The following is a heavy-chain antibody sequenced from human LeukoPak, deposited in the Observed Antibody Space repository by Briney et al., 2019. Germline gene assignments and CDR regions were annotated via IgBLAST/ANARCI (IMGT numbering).Heavy chain of an antibody. CDR2: IKSKTDGGTT. CDR1: GFTLSNAW. Sequence: GGSLRLSCAASGFTLSNAWMSWVRQAPGEGLEWVGRIKSKTDGGTTDYAAPVKGRFTISRDDSKNTLYLQMNSLRTEDTAVYYCTTDFTNYYDSSGYYYNDYWGQGTLVTVSS. V-gene: IGHV3-15*01. D-gene: IGHD3-22*01. CDR3: TTDFTNYYDSSGYYYNDY. J-gene: IGHJ4*02.